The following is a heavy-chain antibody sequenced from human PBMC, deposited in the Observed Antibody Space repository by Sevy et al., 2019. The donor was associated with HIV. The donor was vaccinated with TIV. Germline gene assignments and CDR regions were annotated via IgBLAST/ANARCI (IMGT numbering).Heavy chain of an antibody. D-gene: IGHD2-8*01. J-gene: IGHJ6*02. V-gene: IGHV6-1*01. CDR1: GDSVSSNSAA. CDR3: ARADFYCTNGVCLYYYYGMDV. Sequence: KQSQTISLTCAISGDSVSSNSAAWNWIRQSPSRGLEWLGRTYYRSKWYNDYAVSVKSRITINPDTSKNQFSLQLNSVTPEDTAVYYCARADFYCTNGVCLYYYYGMDVWGQGTTVTVSS. CDR2: TYYRSKWYN.